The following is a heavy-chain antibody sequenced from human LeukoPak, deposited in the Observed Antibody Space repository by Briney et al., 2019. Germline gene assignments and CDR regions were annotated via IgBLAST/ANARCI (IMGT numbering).Heavy chain of an antibody. J-gene: IGHJ4*02. D-gene: IGHD3-3*01. CDR3: ARDTGKSGYPDY. CDR1: GGSISSYY. V-gene: IGHV4-4*07. Sequence: SETLSLTCTVSGGSISSYYWSWIRQPARKAPEWIGRIYSSGLINYNPSLKSRVTMSLDNSKNQLSLKLSYVTAADTAVYYCARDTGKSGYPDYGGQGTLVTVSS. CDR2: IYSSGLI.